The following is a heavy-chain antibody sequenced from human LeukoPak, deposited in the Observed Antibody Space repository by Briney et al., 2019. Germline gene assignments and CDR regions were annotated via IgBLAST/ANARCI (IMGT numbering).Heavy chain of an antibody. Sequence: GGSLRLSCAASGFTFSSYSMNWVRQAPGKGLEWVSSISSSSSYIYYADSVKGRFTISRDNAKNSLYLQMNSLRAEDTAVYYCARDANASGWYSDWFDPWGQGTLVTVSS. J-gene: IGHJ5*02. CDR1: GFTFSSYS. D-gene: IGHD6-19*01. CDR2: ISSSSSYI. CDR3: ARDANASGWYSDWFDP. V-gene: IGHV3-21*01.